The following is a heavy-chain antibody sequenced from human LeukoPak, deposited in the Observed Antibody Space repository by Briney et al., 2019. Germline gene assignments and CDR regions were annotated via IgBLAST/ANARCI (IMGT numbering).Heavy chain of an antibody. D-gene: IGHD2-2*01. CDR3: ARDPVPAAARHFDY. J-gene: IGHJ4*02. Sequence: GGSLRLSCAASGFTFSSYAMHWVRQAPGKGLEWLAVISSDGSLEYYADSVKGRFTISRDNSKYTLYLQMNSLRPEDTAVYYCARDPVPAAARHFDYWGQGTLVTVSS. CDR2: ISSDGSLE. V-gene: IGHV3-30-3*01. CDR1: GFTFSSYA.